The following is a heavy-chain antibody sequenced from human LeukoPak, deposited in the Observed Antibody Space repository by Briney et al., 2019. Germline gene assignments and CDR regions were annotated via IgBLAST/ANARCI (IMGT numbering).Heavy chain of an antibody. D-gene: IGHD3-10*01. V-gene: IGHV5-51*01. CDR2: IYPGDSNT. J-gene: IGHJ5*02. CDR3: ARREYYGSGAVDP. Sequence: GESLKISCQGSGYSFTNYWIGWVRQMPGKGLEWMGIIYPGDSNTRYSPSFQGQVTISADKSISTAYLQWSSLKASDTAMYYCARREYYGSGAVDPWGQGTLVTVSS. CDR1: GYSFTNYW.